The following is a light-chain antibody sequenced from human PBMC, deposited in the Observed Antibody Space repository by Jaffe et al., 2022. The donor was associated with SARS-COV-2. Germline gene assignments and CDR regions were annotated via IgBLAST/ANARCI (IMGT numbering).Light chain of an antibody. V-gene: IGLV1-44*01. CDR2: YNN. CDR1: SSNLGSNT. Sequence: QSVLTQPPSASGTPGQRVTIFCSGSSSNLGSNTVNWYQQLPGSAPKLLIYYNNQRPSGVPDRFSGSKSGTSASLAISGLQSEDEADYYCAAWDDSLNGPVFGGGTKLTVL. J-gene: IGLJ2*01. CDR3: AAWDDSLNGPV.